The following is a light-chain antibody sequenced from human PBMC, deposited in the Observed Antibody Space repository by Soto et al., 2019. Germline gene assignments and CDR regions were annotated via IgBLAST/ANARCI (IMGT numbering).Light chain of an antibody. J-gene: IGLJ1*01. CDR1: SSDVGGYNY. Sequence: QSALTQPASVSESPGQSITISCTGTSSDVGGYNYVSWYQQHPGKAPKLMIYEVSNRPSGVFNRFSGSKSGNTASLTISGLQAEDEADYYCSSYTSSSTLYVFGTGTKVTVL. CDR2: EVS. V-gene: IGLV2-14*01. CDR3: SSYTSSSTLYV.